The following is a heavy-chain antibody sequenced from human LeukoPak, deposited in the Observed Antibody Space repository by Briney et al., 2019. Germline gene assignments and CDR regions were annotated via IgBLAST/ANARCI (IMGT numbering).Heavy chain of an antibody. CDR2: VSPPGGGT. CDR1: GFTFSNHG. D-gene: IGHD4-17*01. J-gene: IGHJ4*02. CDR3: ARRSVTTFDY. Sequence: GGTLRLSCAASGFTFSNHGMNWVRQAPGKGLEWLSGVSPPGGGTYYADSVKGRFTISRDDSKNTLSLQMNSLRVEDTAVYYCARRSVTTFDYWGQGTLVTVSS. V-gene: IGHV3-23*01.